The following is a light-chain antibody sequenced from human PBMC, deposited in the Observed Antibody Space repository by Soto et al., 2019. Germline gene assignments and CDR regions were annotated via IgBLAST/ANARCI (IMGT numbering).Light chain of an antibody. CDR2: EGS. V-gene: IGLV2-23*01. CDR1: SSDVGSYNL. Sequence: QSALAQPASVSGSPGQSITISCTGTSSDVGSYNLVSWYQQHPIKAPKLMIYEGSKRPSGVSNRFSGSKSGNTASLTISGLQAEDEADYYCCSYAGSSTYVFGTGTK. J-gene: IGLJ1*01. CDR3: CSYAGSSTYV.